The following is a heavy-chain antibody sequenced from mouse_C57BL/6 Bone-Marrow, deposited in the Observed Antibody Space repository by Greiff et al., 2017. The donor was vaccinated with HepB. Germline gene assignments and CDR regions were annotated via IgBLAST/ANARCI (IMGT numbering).Heavy chain of an antibody. V-gene: IGHV1-4*01. D-gene: IGHD1-1*01. Sequence: QVQLKESGAELARPGASVKMSCKASGYTFTRYTMHWVKQRPGQGLEWIGYINPSSGYTKYNQKFKDKATLTADKSSSTAYMQLSSLTSEDSAVYYCARSRYYYGSSYFDYWGQGTTLTVSS. CDR3: ARSRYYYGSSYFDY. CDR2: INPSSGYT. CDR1: GYTFTRYT. J-gene: IGHJ2*01.